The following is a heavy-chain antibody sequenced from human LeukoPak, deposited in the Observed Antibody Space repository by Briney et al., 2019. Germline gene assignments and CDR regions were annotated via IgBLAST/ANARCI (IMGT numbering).Heavy chain of an antibody. CDR3: ARGNGPGAYLIDF. CDR1: GYTFTDYA. D-gene: IGHD1-1*01. CDR2: INVGSGDT. J-gene: IGHJ4*02. V-gene: IGHV1-3*01. Sequence: ASVKVSCKASGYTFTDYALHWVRQAPGHRLEWMGMINVGSGDTEYSQKFQGRVPISRDTSANTAYMELSSLRSEDTAVYYCARGNGPGAYLIDFWGQGTLVTVSS.